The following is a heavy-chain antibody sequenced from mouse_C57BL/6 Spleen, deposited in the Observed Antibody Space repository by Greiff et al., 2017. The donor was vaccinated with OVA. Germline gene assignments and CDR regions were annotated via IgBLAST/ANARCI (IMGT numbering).Heavy chain of an antibody. CDR3: ARRGDGSSHFDV. CDR2: IYPGDGDT. D-gene: IGHD1-1*01. V-gene: IGHV1-82*01. Sequence: QVQLQQSGPELVKPGASVKISCKASGYAFSSSWMNWVKQRPGKGLEWIGRIYPGDGDTNYHGKFKGTATLTADKSYSTAYMQLSSLTSEDSAVYFCARRGDGSSHFDVWGTGTTVTVSS. J-gene: IGHJ1*03. CDR1: GYAFSSSW.